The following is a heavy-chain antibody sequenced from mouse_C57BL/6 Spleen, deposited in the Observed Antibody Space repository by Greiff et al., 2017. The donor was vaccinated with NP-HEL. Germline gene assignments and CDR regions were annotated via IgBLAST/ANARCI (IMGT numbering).Heavy chain of an antibody. J-gene: IGHJ3*01. CDR3: ARRGSNLVGPWFAY. CDR2: INPNNGGT. D-gene: IGHD2-5*01. Sequence: EVQLQQSGPELVKPGASVKIPCKASGYTFTDYNMDWVKQSHGKSLEWIGDINPNNGGTIYNQKFKGKATLTVDKSSSTAYMELRSLTSEDTAVYYCARRGSNLVGPWFAYWGQGTLVTVSA. V-gene: IGHV1-18*01. CDR1: GYTFTDYN.